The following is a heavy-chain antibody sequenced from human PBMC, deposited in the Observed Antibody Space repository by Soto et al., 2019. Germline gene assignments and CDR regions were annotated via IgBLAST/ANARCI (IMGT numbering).Heavy chain of an antibody. J-gene: IGHJ4*02. V-gene: IGHV3-74*01. D-gene: IGHD3-3*01. Sequence: EVHLVQSGGGLVQPGGSLRLSCAASGFTFSPYWMYWVRQAPGKGPVWVSRLNSDGSSTDYADSVRGRFTISRDNAKNTLYLEMNGLRAKDTAVYYCARGGGYDFWTGYFEYWGQGSLVSVSS. CDR1: GFTFSPYW. CDR3: ARGGGYDFWTGYFEY. CDR2: LNSDGSST.